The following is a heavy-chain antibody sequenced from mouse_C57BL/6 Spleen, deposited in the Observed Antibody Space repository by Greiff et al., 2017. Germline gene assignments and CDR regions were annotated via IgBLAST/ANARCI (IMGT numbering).Heavy chain of an antibody. Sequence: VQLQQPGAELVMPGASVKLSCKASGYTFTSYWMHWVKQRPGQGLEWIGEIDPSDSYTNYNQKFKGKSTLTVDKSSSTAYMQLSSLTSEDSAVYYCARWDYGYYFDYWGQGTTLTVSS. CDR2: IDPSDSYT. V-gene: IGHV1-69*01. J-gene: IGHJ2*01. CDR1: GYTFTSYW. D-gene: IGHD2-2*01. CDR3: ARWDYGYYFDY.